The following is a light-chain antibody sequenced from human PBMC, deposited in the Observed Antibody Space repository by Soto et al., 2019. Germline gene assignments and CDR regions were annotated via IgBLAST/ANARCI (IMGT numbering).Light chain of an antibody. CDR3: QQYKSYPWT. V-gene: IGKV1-5*03. CDR2: KAS. J-gene: IGKJ1*01. Sequence: DIQMTQSPSTLSASVVDRVTITFGASASLSNFLAWYQQKPGRAPNLLIYKASNLQSGVPSRFSGSASGTGFTLTINNLQPDDFGIYYCQQYKSYPWTFGQGTKVDI. CDR1: ASLSNF.